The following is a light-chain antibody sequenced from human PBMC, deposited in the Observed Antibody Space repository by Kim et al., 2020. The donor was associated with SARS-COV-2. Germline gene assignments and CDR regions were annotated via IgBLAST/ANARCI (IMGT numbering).Light chain of an antibody. J-gene: IGLJ3*02. CDR1: SSDVGGYKY. CDR3: SSYTSSATWV. Sequence: GQSITSSCSGTSSDVGGYKYVSWYQQHPGKAPKFIIYDVSKRPSGVSNRFAGSKSGNTASLTISGLQAEDEADYYCSSYTSSATWVFGGGTQLTVL. CDR2: DVS. V-gene: IGLV2-14*03.